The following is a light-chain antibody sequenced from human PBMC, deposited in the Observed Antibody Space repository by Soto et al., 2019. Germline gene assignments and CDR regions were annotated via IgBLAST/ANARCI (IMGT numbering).Light chain of an antibody. CDR2: AAS. CDR3: QQDGSPPWA. J-gene: IGKJ1*01. Sequence: IVLTQSPGTLSLSPGERATLSCRASQSVGSNFLAWYQQKRGQAPRILIYAASNRASGIPDRFSGSGSGSDFTVTISSLEPEDFAVYYCQQDGSPPWAFGQGTRVEI. CDR1: QSVGSNF. V-gene: IGKV3-20*01.